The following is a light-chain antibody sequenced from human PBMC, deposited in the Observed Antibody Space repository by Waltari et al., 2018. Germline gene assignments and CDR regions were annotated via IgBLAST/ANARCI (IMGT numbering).Light chain of an antibody. V-gene: IGKV3-20*01. J-gene: IGKJ4*01. CDR1: QPVAGDN. Sequence: EIVLTQSPDTLSLSPGQTATLSCRASQPVAGDNLAWYQHQRGQAPRLLIYAASSRAAGVPDRFRGSASGTDFTLTISRLEPEDFAVYYCQQFDASVLTFGGGTKVEMK. CDR2: AAS. CDR3: QQFDASVLT.